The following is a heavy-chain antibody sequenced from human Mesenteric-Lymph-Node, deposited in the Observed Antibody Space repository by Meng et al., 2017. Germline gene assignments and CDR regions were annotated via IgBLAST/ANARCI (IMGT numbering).Heavy chain of an antibody. D-gene: IGHD3-16*01. CDR3: ARDSRESYYFDY. J-gene: IGHJ4*02. Sequence: EPLKISCAASGFTFTNYAMNWVRQAPGRGLEWVSSITGSGSSTYYADSVKGRFTISRDNSKSTLYLQMNSLRAEDTAVYYCARDSRESYYFDYWGQGTLVTVSS. V-gene: IGHV3-23*01. CDR2: ITGSGSST. CDR1: GFTFTNYA.